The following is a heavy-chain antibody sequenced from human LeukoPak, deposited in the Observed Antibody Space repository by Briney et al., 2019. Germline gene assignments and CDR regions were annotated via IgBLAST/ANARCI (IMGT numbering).Heavy chain of an antibody. J-gene: IGHJ4*02. CDR2: IYYSGST. Sequence: SETLSLTCTVSGGSISSSSYYWGWIRQPPGKGLEWIGSIYYSGSTYYNPSLKSRVTISVDTSKNQFSLKLSSVTAADTAVYYCARAGLTFPVRYWCQGTLVTVSS. CDR3: ARAGLTFPVRY. CDR1: GGSISSSSYY. D-gene: IGHD3-16*01. V-gene: IGHV4-39*01.